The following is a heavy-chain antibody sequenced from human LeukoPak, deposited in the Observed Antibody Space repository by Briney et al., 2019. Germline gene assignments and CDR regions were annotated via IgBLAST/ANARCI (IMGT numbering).Heavy chain of an antibody. D-gene: IGHD3-9*01. CDR2: IYSSGST. J-gene: IGHJ4*02. CDR1: GGSLSSYY. V-gene: IGHV4-4*07. CDR3: ARLGPLRYFDWLLETSNFDY. Sequence: WETLSLTRTVSGGSLSSYYWSWIRQPVGKGLEWIGRIYSSGSTNYNPSLKGRVIMSIDTSKNQFSLNLSSVTAADTAVYYCARLGPLRYFDWLLETSNFDYWGQGTLVTVSS.